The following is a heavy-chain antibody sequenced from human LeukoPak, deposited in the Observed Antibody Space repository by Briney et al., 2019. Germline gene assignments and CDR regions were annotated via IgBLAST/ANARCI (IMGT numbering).Heavy chain of an antibody. J-gene: IGHJ6*03. Sequence: GASVKVSCKASGYTFTGYYIHWVRQAPGQGLEWMRWINPNSGGTNYAQKFQGRVTMTRDTSISTAYMELSRLRSDDTAVYYCAREDHITMVRGVIKNRLDYYYMDVWGKGTTVTISS. CDR3: AREDHITMVRGVIKNRLDYYYMDV. V-gene: IGHV1-2*02. CDR2: INPNSGGT. D-gene: IGHD3-10*01. CDR1: GYTFTGYY.